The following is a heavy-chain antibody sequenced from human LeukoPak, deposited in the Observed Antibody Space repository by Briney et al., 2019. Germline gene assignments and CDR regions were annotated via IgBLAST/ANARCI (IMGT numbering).Heavy chain of an antibody. CDR1: GFSFRSSW. J-gene: IGHJ6*03. D-gene: IGHD3-16*01. CDR3: AKGGDPYYYYYYMDV. Sequence: PGGSLRLSCAASGFSFRSSWMHWVRQAPGRGPVWVSRISSDGTNIRYADSVRGRFTVSRDNAQNTLYLQMNSLRAEDTAVYYCAKGGDPYYYYYYMDVWGKGTTVTVSS. CDR2: ISSDGTNI. V-gene: IGHV3-74*01.